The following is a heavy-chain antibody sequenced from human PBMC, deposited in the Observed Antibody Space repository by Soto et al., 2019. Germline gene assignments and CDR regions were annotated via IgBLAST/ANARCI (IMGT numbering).Heavy chain of an antibody. CDR2: INPHSGDT. CDR1: GYTFINYY. J-gene: IGHJ6*02. Sequence: QVQLVQSGADLKKPGASVKVSCKSSGYTFINYYVHWVRQAPEQGLEWMGWINPHSGDTNYAQKFQGRVTMTRDTSISTVFVDLSRLTSDDTALYFCARQGEPSISPRDSYSMDVWGQGTSVTVSS. V-gene: IGHV1-2*02. CDR3: ARQGEPSISPRDSYSMDV. D-gene: IGHD3-16*01.